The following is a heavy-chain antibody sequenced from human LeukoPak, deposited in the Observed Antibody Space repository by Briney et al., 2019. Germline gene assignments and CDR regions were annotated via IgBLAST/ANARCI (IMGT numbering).Heavy chain of an antibody. CDR3: ARGRGVWLLQLRAFDI. CDR2: IYTSGST. CDR1: GGSISSGSYY. V-gene: IGHV4-61*02. J-gene: IGHJ3*02. Sequence: PSQTLSLTCTVSGGSISSGSYYWSWIRQPAGKGLEWIGRIYTSGSTNYNPSLKSRVTISVDTSKNQFSLKLSSVTAADTAVYYCARGRGVWLLQLRAFDIWGQGTMVTVSS. D-gene: IGHD3-22*01.